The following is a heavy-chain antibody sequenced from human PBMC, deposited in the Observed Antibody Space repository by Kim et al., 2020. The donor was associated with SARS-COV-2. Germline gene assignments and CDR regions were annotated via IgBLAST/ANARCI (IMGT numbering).Heavy chain of an antibody. CDR3: ARDHRNDTRYYSFDY. V-gene: IGHV1-3*01. Sequence: ASVKVSCKASGYTFYTYAMHWVRQAPGQRLEWMGWINGGNGYTEYSQKFQGRVTITRDTSAQTAYMELTSLRSEDTALYYCARDHRNDTRYYSFDYWGQGTLVTVSS. CDR1: GYTFYTYA. J-gene: IGHJ4*02. D-gene: IGHD3-22*01. CDR2: INGGNGYT.